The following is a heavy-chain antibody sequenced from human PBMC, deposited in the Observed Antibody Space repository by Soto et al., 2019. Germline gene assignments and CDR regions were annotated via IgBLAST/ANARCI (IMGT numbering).Heavy chain of an antibody. Sequence: SLRLSCAASGCTFSSYAIHWVLQAPGKGLEWVAVMSYDGSNKYYADSVKGRFTISRDNSKNTLYLQMNSLRADDTAVYYCAREIVVVPAAPLDYWGQGTLVTVSS. D-gene: IGHD2-2*01. V-gene: IGHV3-30-3*01. CDR3: AREIVVVPAAPLDY. CDR1: GCTFSSYA. J-gene: IGHJ4*02. CDR2: MSYDGSNK.